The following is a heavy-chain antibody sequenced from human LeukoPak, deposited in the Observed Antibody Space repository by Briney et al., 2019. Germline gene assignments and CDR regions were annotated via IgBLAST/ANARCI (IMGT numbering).Heavy chain of an antibody. CDR2: INPNSGDT. V-gene: IGHV1-2*02. CDR1: GYTFTGYY. J-gene: IGHJ6*02. Sequence: APVKVSCKASGYTFTGYYMHWVRQAPGQGLEWMGWINPNSGDTNYAQKFQGRVTMTRDTSISTAYMELSRLRSDDTAVYYCAPSDGLYGMDVWGQGTTVTVSS. CDR3: APSDGLYGMDV.